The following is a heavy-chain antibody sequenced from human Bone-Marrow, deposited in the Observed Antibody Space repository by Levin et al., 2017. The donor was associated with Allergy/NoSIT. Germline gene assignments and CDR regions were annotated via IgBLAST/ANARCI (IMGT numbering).Heavy chain of an antibody. Sequence: LSLTCAASGFTFRSYSMNWVRQAPGKGLEWVSYISSSSSTIYYADSVKGRFTISRDNAKNSLYLQMNSLRAEDTAVYYCARDRTDYDSSGYLGDWGQGTLITVSS. CDR1: GFTFRSYS. V-gene: IGHV3-48*04. J-gene: IGHJ4*02. CDR2: ISSSSSTI. CDR3: ARDRTDYDSSGYLGD. D-gene: IGHD3-22*01.